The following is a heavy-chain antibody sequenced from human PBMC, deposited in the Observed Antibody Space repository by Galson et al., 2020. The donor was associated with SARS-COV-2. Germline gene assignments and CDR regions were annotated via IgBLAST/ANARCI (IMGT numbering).Heavy chain of an antibody. CDR2: ISYTGRT. CDR1: GDSISSTAYY. Sequence: SETLSLTCTVSGDSISSTAYYWAWIRQPPGKGLEWIASISYTGRTIYNPSLEGRVTMSVDTSKNQFSLKLSSLTAADTAVYFCARRCGGDCYLVKDVFDVWGQGTMVTVSP. J-gene: IGHJ3*01. D-gene: IGHD2-21*02. V-gene: IGHV4-39*01. CDR3: ARRCGGDCYLVKDVFDV.